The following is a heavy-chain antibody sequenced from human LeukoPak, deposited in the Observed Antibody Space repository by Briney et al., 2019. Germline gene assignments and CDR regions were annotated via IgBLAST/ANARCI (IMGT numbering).Heavy chain of an antibody. Sequence: PGGSLRLSCAASGFTFSSYAMSWVRQAPGKGLEWVSAISGSGGSTYYADSMKGRFTISRDNSKNTLYLQMNSLRAEDTAVYYCAKPITPTGYYYGMDVWGQGTTVTVSS. CDR2: ISGSGGST. V-gene: IGHV3-23*01. J-gene: IGHJ6*02. CDR3: AKPITPTGYYYGMDV. CDR1: GFTFSSYA.